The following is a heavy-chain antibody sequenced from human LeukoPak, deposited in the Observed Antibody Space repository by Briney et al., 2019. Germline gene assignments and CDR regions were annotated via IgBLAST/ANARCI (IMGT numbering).Heavy chain of an antibody. J-gene: IGHJ6*02. V-gene: IGHV4-59*11. D-gene: IGHD2-15*01. CDR3: ARDQAGGYCSGGTCYYGGYYYYGMDV. CDR2: INYSGST. Sequence: SETLSLTCTVSGGSINNHYWSWIRQPPGKGLEWIGYINYSGSTNYNPSLKSRVTISVDMFKNQFSLKLSSVTAADTALYYCARDQAGGYCSGGTCYYGGYYYYGMDVWGQGTTVTVSS. CDR1: GGSINNHY.